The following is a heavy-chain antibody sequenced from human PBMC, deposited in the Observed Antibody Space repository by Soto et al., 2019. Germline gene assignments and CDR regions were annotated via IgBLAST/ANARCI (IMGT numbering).Heavy chain of an antibody. CDR2: ISGSSDFL. V-gene: IGHV3-21*01. CDR3: ATSTWYAFDI. Sequence: WGSLKLARAACGFSFRNSIINWVRQAPGQGLEWVSSISGSSDFLYYADSVKGRFTISRDTATNSLYLQMNSLRAEDTAVYYCATSTWYAFDIWGQGTMVTV. CDR1: GFSFRNSI. D-gene: IGHD6-13*01. J-gene: IGHJ3*02.